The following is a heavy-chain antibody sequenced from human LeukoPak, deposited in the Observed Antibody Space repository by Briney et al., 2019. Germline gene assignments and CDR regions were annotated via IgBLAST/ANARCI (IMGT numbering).Heavy chain of an antibody. CDR1: GFSFSTYV. V-gene: IGHV3-23*01. Sequence: GGSLRLSCAASGFSFSTYVMVWVRQAPGKGLEWVSSISGRGTSTYYADSVKGRFTISRDNSRNTLYLQMDSLRVGDTAIYYCAKDKVVVAGFDYWGQGTLVTVSS. J-gene: IGHJ4*02. CDR2: ISGRGTST. CDR3: AKDKVVVAGFDY. D-gene: IGHD2-15*01.